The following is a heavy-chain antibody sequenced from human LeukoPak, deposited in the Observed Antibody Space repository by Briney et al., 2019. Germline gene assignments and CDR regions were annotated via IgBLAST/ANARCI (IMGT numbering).Heavy chain of an antibody. J-gene: IGHJ4*02. V-gene: IGHV3-23*01. D-gene: IGHD2-15*01. CDR1: GFTFRKYA. CDR2: ITGSGGDT. CDR3: VRDYIAGAYSPFVS. Sequence: PGGSLRLSCAASGFTFRKYAMSWVRQAPGQGLEWVSGITGSGGDTYYADSVEGRFTVSRDNSRNTLYLQMDSLNAEDTAVYYCVRDYIAGAYSPFVSWGQGTLLTVSS.